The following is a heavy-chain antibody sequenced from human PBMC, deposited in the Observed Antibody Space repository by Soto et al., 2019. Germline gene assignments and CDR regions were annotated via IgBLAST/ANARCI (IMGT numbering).Heavy chain of an antibody. CDR2: ISGSGGST. CDR1: GFTFSSYA. J-gene: IGHJ6*03. D-gene: IGHD3-3*01. V-gene: IGHV3-23*01. CDR3: AKDQNVRDYDLYYYYMDV. Sequence: PGGSLRLSCAASGFTFSSYAMSWVRQAPGKGLEWVLAISGSGGSTYYADSVKGRFTISRDNSKNTLYLQMNSLRAEDTAVYYCAKDQNVRDYDLYYYYMDVWGKGTTVTVSS.